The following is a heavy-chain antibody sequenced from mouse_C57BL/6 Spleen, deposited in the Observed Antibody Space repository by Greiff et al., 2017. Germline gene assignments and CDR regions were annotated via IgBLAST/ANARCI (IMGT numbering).Heavy chain of an antibody. CDR1: GYTFTSYW. D-gene: IGHD3-2*02. CDR3: ARRAAGQLRLPSYAMDY. CDR2: IDPSDSYT. J-gene: IGHJ4*01. Sequence: QVQLQQPGAELVKPGASVKLSCKASGYTFTSYWMQWVKQRPGQGLEWIGEIDPSDSYTNYNQKFKGKATLTVDTSSSTAYMQLSSLTSEDSAVYYCARRAAGQLRLPSYAMDYWGQGTSVTVSS. V-gene: IGHV1-50*01.